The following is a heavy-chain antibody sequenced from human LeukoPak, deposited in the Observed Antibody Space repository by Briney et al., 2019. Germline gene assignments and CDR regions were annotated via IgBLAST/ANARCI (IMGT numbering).Heavy chain of an antibody. D-gene: IGHD2-15*01. CDR1: GFTVDSNY. Sequence: GGSLRLSCAASGFTVDSNYLSWVRQAPGKGLEWVGRIKSKTDGGTTDYAAPVKGRFTISRDDSKNTLHLQMNSLKTEDTAVYYCTTVAEDCSGGSCYWGAFDIWGQGTMVTVSS. J-gene: IGHJ3*02. CDR3: TTVAEDCSGGSCYWGAFDI. V-gene: IGHV3-15*01. CDR2: IKSKTDGGTT.